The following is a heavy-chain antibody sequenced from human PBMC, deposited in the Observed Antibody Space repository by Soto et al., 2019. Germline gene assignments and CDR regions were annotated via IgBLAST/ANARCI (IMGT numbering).Heavy chain of an antibody. J-gene: IGHJ2*01. Sequence: GESLKISCKGSGYSFTSYWIGWVRQVPGKGLEWMGILYPGDSDTRYSPYFQGQVTISPLKSISSAYLQWSTPKAVDHAMYYCERDRTHDYHDIRHSWYFDLWGRGTLVTVSS. D-gene: IGHD3-22*01. CDR3: ERDRTHDYHDIRHSWYFDL. CDR1: GYSFTSYW. V-gene: IGHV5-51*01. CDR2: LYPGDSDT.